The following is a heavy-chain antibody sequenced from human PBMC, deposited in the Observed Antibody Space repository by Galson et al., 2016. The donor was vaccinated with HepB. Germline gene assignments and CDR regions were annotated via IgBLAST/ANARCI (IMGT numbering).Heavy chain of an antibody. CDR1: GFTFSTFW. V-gene: IGHV3-7*01. J-gene: IGHJ5*02. D-gene: IGHD2-2*01. CDR2: IKEDGSEK. Sequence: SLRLSCAASGFTFSTFWMSWVRQAPGKGLEWVADIKEDGSEKNYVDSVKGRFAISRDTAKNSLHLQMTSLRAEDTAVYYCARSPSHCSRTSCYGGNWFDPWGQGTLVTVSS. CDR3: ARSPSHCSRTSCYGGNWFDP.